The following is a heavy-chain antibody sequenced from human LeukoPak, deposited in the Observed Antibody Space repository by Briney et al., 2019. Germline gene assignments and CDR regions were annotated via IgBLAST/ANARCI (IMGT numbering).Heavy chain of an antibody. CDR2: IYSGGST. Sequence: GGSLRLSCAASGFTVSSNYMSWVRQAPGKGLEWVSVIYSGGSTYYADSVKGRFTISRDSAKNTVYLQMNSLRAEDTAVYYCATDDKYAPSSWGQGTLVTVSS. V-gene: IGHV3-53*01. CDR1: GFTVSSNY. CDR3: ATDDKYAPSS. D-gene: IGHD2-2*01. J-gene: IGHJ5*02.